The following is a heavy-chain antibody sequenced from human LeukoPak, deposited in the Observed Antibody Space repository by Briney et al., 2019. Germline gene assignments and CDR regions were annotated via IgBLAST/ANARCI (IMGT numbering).Heavy chain of an antibody. CDR1: GGTFSSYA. V-gene: IGHV1-69*05. Sequence: ASVMVSCKASGGTFSSYAISWVRQAPGQGLEWMGRIIPIFGTANYAQKFQGRVTITTDESTITAYMELSSLRSEDTAVYYCARDRYSSSWTSPFDPWGQGTLVTVSS. CDR2: IIPIFGTA. J-gene: IGHJ5*02. CDR3: ARDRYSSSWTSPFDP. D-gene: IGHD6-13*01.